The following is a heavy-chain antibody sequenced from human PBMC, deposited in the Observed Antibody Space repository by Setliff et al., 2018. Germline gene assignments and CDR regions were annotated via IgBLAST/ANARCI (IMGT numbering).Heavy chain of an antibody. Sequence: PSETLSLTCTVSGQFVITYWAWIRQSPGEGLEWLGTVYYDGTTYYNPSFKSRVTISVDTSKNQFSLRLTSVTAADTASYFCARQGGRLFDNWGQGTLVTVSS. J-gene: IGHJ4*02. CDR2: VYYDGTT. CDR3: ARQGGRLFDN. CDR1: GQFVITY. V-gene: IGHV4-38-2*02.